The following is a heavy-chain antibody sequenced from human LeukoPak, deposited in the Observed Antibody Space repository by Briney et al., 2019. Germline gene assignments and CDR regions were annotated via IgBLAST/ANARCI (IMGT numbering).Heavy chain of an antibody. CDR1: GFTFTNYA. D-gene: IGHD3-22*01. Sequence: GGSLRLSCAASGFTFTNYAMQWVRQAPGKGLEWVSIISFDGTNKDYADYVKGRFTISRDNSENTLFLQMKSLRAEDTAVYYCTREGYYAFDIWGQGTMVTVSS. J-gene: IGHJ3*02. V-gene: IGHV3-30-3*01. CDR2: ISFDGTNK. CDR3: TREGYYAFDI.